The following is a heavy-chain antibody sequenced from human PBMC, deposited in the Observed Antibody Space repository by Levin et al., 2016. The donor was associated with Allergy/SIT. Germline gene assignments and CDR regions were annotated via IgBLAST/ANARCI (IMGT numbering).Heavy chain of an antibody. V-gene: IGHV3-66*01. Sequence: WIRQPPGKGLEWVSVIYSGGSTYYADSVKGRFTISRDNSKNTLYLQMNSLRAEDTAVYYCARVGGTYSSSWYGMDVWGQGTTVTVSS. CDR3: ARVGGTYSSSWYGMDV. D-gene: IGHD6-13*01. J-gene: IGHJ6*02. CDR2: IYSGGST.